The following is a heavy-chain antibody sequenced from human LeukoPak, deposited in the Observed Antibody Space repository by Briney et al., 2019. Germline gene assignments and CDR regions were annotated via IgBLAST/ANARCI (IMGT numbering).Heavy chain of an antibody. CDR3: ARDPAVAGEYYFDY. D-gene: IGHD6-19*01. Sequence: SVKVSCKASGGTFSSYAISWVRQAPGQGLEWMGRIIPILGIANYAQKFQGRVTITADKSTSTAYMELSSLRSEDTAVYYCARDPAVAGEYYFDYWGQGTLVTVSS. CDR2: IIPILGIA. CDR1: GGTFSSYA. V-gene: IGHV1-69*04. J-gene: IGHJ4*02.